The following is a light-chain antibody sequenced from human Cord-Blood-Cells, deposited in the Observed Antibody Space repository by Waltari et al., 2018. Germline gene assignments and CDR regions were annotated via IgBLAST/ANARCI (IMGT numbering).Light chain of an antibody. CDR2: LGS. V-gene: IGKV2-28*01. J-gene: IGKJ5*01. CDR3: MQALQPPIT. CDR1: QSLLHSNGYNY. Sequence: DMVMNQSPLSLPVTPGEPASISCRSSQSLLHSNGYNYLDWYLQKPGQSPQLRFYLGSNRAPGGPDRCSGSRSGTDFTLKLSRVEAENVWVYYCMQALQPPITFGQGTRLEIK.